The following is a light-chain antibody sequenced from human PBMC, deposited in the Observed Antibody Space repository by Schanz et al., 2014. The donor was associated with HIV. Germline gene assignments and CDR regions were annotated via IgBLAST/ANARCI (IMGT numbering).Light chain of an antibody. V-gene: IGKV1-5*03. J-gene: IGKJ2*01. Sequence: DIPMTQSPSTLSASVGDRVTITCRASQNVNRWLAWYQQKPGKAPKLLIYQASYLEPGVPSRFSGSGSGTAFTLTISSLQPDDLGTYYCQQYNNRSPFTFGPGTNLEI. CDR2: QAS. CDR1: QNVNRW. CDR3: QQYNNRSPFT.